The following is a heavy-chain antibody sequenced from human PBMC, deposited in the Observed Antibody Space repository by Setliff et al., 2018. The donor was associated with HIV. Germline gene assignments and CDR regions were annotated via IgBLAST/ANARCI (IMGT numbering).Heavy chain of an antibody. CDR1: GYTFSDYY. CDR2: VVPEDGKT. D-gene: IGHD3-9*01. CDR3: AKQGKYFDWLFSSAVDLMFDL. Sequence: ASVKVSCKASGYTFSDYYMHWVQQAPGKGLEWVGRVVPEDGKTIYAERFQDRITITADTSIDTVYMELSSLRSEDTAVYYCAKQGKYFDWLFSSAVDLMFDLWGQGTPVNVSS. J-gene: IGHJ4*02. V-gene: IGHV1-69-2*01.